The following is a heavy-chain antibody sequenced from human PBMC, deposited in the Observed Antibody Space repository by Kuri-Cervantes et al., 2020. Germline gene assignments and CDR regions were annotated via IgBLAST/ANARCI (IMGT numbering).Heavy chain of an antibody. D-gene: IGHD6-19*01. CDR2: ITGDGTNT. V-gene: IGHV3-23*03. J-gene: IGHJ4*02. CDR1: GFTFANYA. CDR3: ARDIAVAGYYFDY. Sequence: GSLRLSCAASGFTFANYAMSWARQAPGRGLEWLSIITGDGTNTLHADSVRGRFTISRDNSKNTLYLQMNSLRAEDTAVYYCARDIAVAGYYFDYWGQGTLVTVSS.